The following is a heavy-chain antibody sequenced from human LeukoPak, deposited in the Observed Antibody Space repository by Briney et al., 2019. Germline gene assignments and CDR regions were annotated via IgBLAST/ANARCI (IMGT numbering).Heavy chain of an antibody. CDR2: INAGNGNT. J-gene: IGHJ1*01. CDR1: GYTFTGYY. V-gene: IGHV1-3*01. D-gene: IGHD6-19*01. CDR3: ARGAVAGGALGLAEYFQH. Sequence: ASVKVSCKASGYTFTGYYMHWVRQAPGQGLEWMGWINAGNGNTKYSQKFQGRVTITRDTSASTAYMELSSLRSEDTAVYYCARGAVAGGALGLAEYFQHWGQGTLVTVSS.